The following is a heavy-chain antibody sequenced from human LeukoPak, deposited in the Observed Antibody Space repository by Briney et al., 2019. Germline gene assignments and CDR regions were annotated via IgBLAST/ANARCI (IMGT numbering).Heavy chain of an antibody. J-gene: IGHJ4*02. CDR1: GGSISSTNHY. CDR2: TLFSGTA. CDR3: ARGTRGRRAIDY. D-gene: IGHD6-25*01. Sequence: PSETLSLTCTVSGGSISSTNHYWGWIRQPPGKGLECIGSTLFSGTAHYNPSLNGRATISLDTPKNQFSLKLSSVTAADTAVYYCARGTRGRRAIDYWGQGTLVTVSS. V-gene: IGHV4-39*01.